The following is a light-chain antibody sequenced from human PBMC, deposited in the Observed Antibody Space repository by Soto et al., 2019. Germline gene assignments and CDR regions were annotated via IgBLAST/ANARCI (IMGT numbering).Light chain of an antibody. J-gene: IGKJ1*01. CDR1: QSVSSSY. Sequence: EIVFTQSPGTLSLSPGERATLFCRASQSVSSSYLAWYQQKPGQAPRLLIYGASSRATGIPDRFSGSGSGTDFTLTISRLEPEDFAVYYCQQYGSSFGQGTKVDIK. V-gene: IGKV3-20*01. CDR3: QQYGSS. CDR2: GAS.